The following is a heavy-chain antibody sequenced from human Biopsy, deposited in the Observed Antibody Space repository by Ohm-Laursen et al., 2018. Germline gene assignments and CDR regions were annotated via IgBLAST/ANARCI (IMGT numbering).Heavy chain of an antibody. J-gene: IGHJ4*02. D-gene: IGHD2-15*01. CDR2: INIDGSTT. CDR1: GFSFSSYW. CDR3: ARAYPPPGRRLVVVAGDFDC. V-gene: IGHV3-74*01. Sequence: SLRLSCAASGFSFSSYWMHWVRQGPGKGLVWVSRINIDGSTTRYADSVKGRFTISRDNAKNTLYLQMNSLGVEDSAVYYCARAYPPPGRRLVVVAGDFDCWGQGTRVTVSS.